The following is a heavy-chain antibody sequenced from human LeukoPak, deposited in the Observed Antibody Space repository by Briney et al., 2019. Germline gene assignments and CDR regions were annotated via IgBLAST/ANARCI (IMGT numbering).Heavy chain of an antibody. CDR1: GFTFSSYA. J-gene: IGHJ4*02. V-gene: IGHV3-30-3*01. CDR3: ARDRGAPGIQLWTYYFDY. D-gene: IGHD5-18*01. Sequence: GGSLRLSCAASGFTFSSYAMHWVRQAPGKGLEWVAIISYDGSNKYYADSVKGRFTISRDNSKNTLYLQMNSLRAEDTAVYYCARDRGAPGIQLWTYYFDYWGQGTLVTVSS. CDR2: ISYDGSNK.